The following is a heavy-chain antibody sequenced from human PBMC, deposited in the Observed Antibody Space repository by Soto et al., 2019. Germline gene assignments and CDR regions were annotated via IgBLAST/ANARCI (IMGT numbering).Heavy chain of an antibody. D-gene: IGHD3-16*02. V-gene: IGHV3-15*07. CDR3: TTGEYYDYVWGSYLSSFDY. CDR2: IKSKTDGGTT. Sequence: GGSLRLSCAASGFTFSNAWMNWVRQAPGKGLEWVGRIKSKTDGGTTDYAAPVKGRFTISKDDAKNTLYLQMNSLKTDDTAWYYCTTGEYYDYVWGSYLSSFDYWGQGTLVTVSS. CDR1: GFTFSNAW. J-gene: IGHJ4*02.